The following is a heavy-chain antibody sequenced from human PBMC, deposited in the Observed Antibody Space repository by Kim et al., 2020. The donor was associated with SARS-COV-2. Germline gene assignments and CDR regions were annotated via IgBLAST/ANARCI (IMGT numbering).Heavy chain of an antibody. CDR1: GGSISSYY. Sequence: SETLSLTCTVSGGSISSYYWSWIRQPPGKGLEWIGYIYYSGSTNYNPSLKSRVTISVDTSKNQFSLKLSSVTAADTAVYYCARELVAGRVPFDIWGQGTMVTVSS. J-gene: IGHJ3*02. V-gene: IGHV4-59*01. CDR2: IYYSGST. D-gene: IGHD6-19*01. CDR3: ARELVAGRVPFDI.